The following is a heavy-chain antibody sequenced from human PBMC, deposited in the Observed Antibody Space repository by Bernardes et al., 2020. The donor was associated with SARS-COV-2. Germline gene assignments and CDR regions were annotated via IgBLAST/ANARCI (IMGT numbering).Heavy chain of an antibody. J-gene: IGHJ3*02. Sequence: SGPTLVKPTQTLTLTCPFSGFSLSTSGMGVGWIRQPPGKALEWLALIYWNDDKRYSPSLKSRVTITKDTSKNQVVLTMTNMDPVDTATYYCVHPSRYYYAESDSYYSPDAVDSGGQGTIVAVSS. CDR3: VHPSRYYYAESDSYYSPDAVDS. CDR2: IYWNDDK. D-gene: IGHD3-10*01. V-gene: IGHV2-5*01. CDR1: GFSLSTSGMG.